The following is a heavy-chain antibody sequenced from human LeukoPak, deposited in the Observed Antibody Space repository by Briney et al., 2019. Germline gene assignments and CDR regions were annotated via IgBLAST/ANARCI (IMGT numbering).Heavy chain of an antibody. CDR3: ARGCGTGYYYVPYEY. D-gene: IGHD3-22*01. Sequence: SETLSLTWTFSIXSISNYYWNWIRQPPGKGLEGVDYNYYSGKTNYNPSLESRVTISVDTSKNQFSLRLSSVTAADTAVYYCARGCGTGYYYVPYEYWGDGALVTVSS. V-gene: IGHV4-59*01. CDR2: NYYSGKT. CDR1: IXSISNYY. J-gene: IGHJ4*01.